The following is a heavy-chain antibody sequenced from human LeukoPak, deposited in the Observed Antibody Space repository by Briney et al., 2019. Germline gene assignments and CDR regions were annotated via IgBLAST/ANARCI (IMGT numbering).Heavy chain of an antibody. CDR1: GGTFSSYA. V-gene: IGHV1-69*04. CDR2: IIPILGIA. J-gene: IGHJ3*02. Sequence: SVKVSCKASGGTFSSYAISWVRQAPGQGLEWMGRIIPILGIANYAQKFQGRVTITADKSTSTAYMELSSLRSEDTAVYYCARVQDIVVVPAGLDIWGQGTMVTVSS. D-gene: IGHD2-2*01. CDR3: ARVQDIVVVPAGLDI.